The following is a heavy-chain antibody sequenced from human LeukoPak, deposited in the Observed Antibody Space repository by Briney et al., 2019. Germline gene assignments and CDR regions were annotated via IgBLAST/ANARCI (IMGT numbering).Heavy chain of an antibody. D-gene: IGHD4-11*01. CDR2: IYYSGST. J-gene: IGHJ5*02. CDR1: GGSISSYY. CDR3: ARKDYKTNGFDP. Sequence: LETLSLTCTVSGGSISSYYWSWIRQPPGKGLEWIGYIYYSGSTNYNPSLKSRVTISVDTSKNQFSLKLSSVTAADTAVYYCARKDYKTNGFDPWGQGTLVTVSS. V-gene: IGHV4-59*01.